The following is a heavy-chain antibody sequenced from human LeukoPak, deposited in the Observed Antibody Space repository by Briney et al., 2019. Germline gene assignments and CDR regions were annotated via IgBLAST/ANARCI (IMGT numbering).Heavy chain of an antibody. CDR2: ISGCCGRT. CDR1: GFTFSSYA. D-gene: IGHD1-26*01. Sequence: PGGSLRLPCAASGFTFSSYAMSWVGQAPGGGLEWVSSISGCCGRTYYADSVKGRFIISRENSKNTVNLQMNSLRADDKALFYCAKTLLGATAYFDSWGQGTLVTVSS. CDR3: AKTLLGATAYFDS. J-gene: IGHJ4*02. V-gene: IGHV3-23*01.